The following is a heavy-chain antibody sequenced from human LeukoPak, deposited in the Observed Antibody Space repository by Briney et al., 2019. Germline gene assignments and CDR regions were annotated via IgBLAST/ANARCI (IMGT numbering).Heavy chain of an antibody. CDR2: IYYSGST. Sequence: SETLSLTCTVSGGSISSYYRSWIRQPPGKGLEWIGYIYYSGSTNYNPSLKSRVTISVDTSKNQFSLKLSSVTAADTAVYYCARDGVNHAFDIWGQGTMVTVSS. CDR3: ARDGVNHAFDI. CDR1: GGSISSYY. J-gene: IGHJ3*02. V-gene: IGHV4-59*01. D-gene: IGHD1-14*01.